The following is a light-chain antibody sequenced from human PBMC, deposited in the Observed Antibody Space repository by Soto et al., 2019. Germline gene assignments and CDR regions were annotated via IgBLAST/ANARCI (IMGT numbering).Light chain of an antibody. CDR1: QSISSY. CDR3: QQSYSTPWT. V-gene: IGKV1-39*01. J-gene: IGKJ1*01. CDR2: AAS. Sequence: DIQMTQSPSSLSASVGDRVTITCRASQSISSYLNWYQQKPGKAPKLLIYAASSLQSGVQSRFSGSGPGTDFTLTISSLQPEDFATYYCQQSYSTPWTFGQGTKVEIK.